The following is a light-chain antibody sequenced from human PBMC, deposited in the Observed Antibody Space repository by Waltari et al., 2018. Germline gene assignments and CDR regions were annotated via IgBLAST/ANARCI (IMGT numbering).Light chain of an antibody. V-gene: IGLV2-14*01. CDR3: ASYTTSDTIV. CDR1: SRDVGHYNY. CDR2: EVS. Sequence: QSALTQPASLSGSPVQSLTISCTGTSRDVGHYNYLSWYQHHPGKFPKVIIYEVSNRPAGISSRFSGSKSGNTASLTISGLQADDEADYYCASYTTSDTIVFGTGTGVTVL. J-gene: IGLJ1*01.